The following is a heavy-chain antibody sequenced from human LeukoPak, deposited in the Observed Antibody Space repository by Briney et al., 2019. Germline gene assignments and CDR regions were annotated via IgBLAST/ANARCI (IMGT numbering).Heavy chain of an antibody. CDR3: ARLPITKRAMDV. CDR2: IYYVGSP. J-gene: IGHJ6*02. D-gene: IGHD3-3*01. V-gene: IGHV4-39*01. Sequence: SETLSLTCSVSGDSINSGDSYWGWIRQNPWKGLEWIGSIYYVGSPHYNPSLNSRQVTMSVDTLRNQFSLKLPSVTAADTAVYYCARLPITKRAMDVWGQGTTVTVSS. CDR1: GDSINSGDSY.